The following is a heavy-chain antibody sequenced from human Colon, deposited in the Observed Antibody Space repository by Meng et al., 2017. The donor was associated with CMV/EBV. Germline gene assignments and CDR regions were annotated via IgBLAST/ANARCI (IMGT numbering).Heavy chain of an antibody. CDR1: GFSVSTMH. CDR2: IYREGTT. V-gene: IGHV3-53*01. Sequence: EVQLVESGGGWIPPGGSLRLSCAASGFSVSTMHMNWVRQAPGKRLEWVSIIYREGTTRYAESVKGRFTISRDNSKNTIYLQMNSLRAEDTAVYYCARDVGYSSSWPYFDYWGQGTLVTVSS. J-gene: IGHJ4*02. CDR3: ARDVGYSSSWPYFDY. D-gene: IGHD6-13*01.